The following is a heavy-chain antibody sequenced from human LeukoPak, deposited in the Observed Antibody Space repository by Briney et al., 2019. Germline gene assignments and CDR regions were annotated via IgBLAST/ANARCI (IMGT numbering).Heavy chain of an antibody. V-gene: IGHV4-34*01. J-gene: IGHJ5*02. CDR2: IYYSGST. Sequence: PSETLSLTCAVYGGSFSGYYWSWIRQPPGKGLEWIGSIYYSGSTYYNPSLKSRVTISVDTSKNQFSLKLMSATAADTAVYYCARDSGTTGEVKFDPWGQGTLVTVSS. CDR1: GGSFSGYY. CDR3: ARDSGTTGEVKFDP. D-gene: IGHD3-10*01.